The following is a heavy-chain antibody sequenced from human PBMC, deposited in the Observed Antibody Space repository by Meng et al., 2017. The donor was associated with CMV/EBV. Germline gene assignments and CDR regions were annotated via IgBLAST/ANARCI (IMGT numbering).Heavy chain of an antibody. D-gene: IGHD3-22*01. CDR1: GGSISSSNW. CDR3: ARKGRYDSSGYYL. J-gene: IGHJ5*02. V-gene: IGHV4-4*02. CDR2: IYNSGST. Sequence: VSGGSISSSNWWRWVRQPPGKGLEWIGEIYNSGSTNYNPSLKSRVTISVDKSKNQFSLKLSAVTAADTAVYYCARKGRYDSSGYYLWGQGTLVTVSS.